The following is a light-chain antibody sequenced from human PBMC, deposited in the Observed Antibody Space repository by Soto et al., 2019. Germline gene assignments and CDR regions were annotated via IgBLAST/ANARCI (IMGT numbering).Light chain of an antibody. V-gene: IGLV1-40*01. Sequence: QLVLTQPPSVSGAPGQRVTISCTGSSSNIGTGYDVHWYQQLPGAAPKLLIYGNTKRPSGVPDRFSGSKSGTSAALAINGLQAEDEADYHCQSYDNSLSARVFGGGTKLTVL. CDR2: GNT. CDR1: SSNIGTGYD. CDR3: QSYDNSLSARV. J-gene: IGLJ3*02.